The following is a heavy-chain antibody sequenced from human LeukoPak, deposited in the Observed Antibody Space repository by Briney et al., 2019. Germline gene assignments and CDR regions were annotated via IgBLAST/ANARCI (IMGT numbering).Heavy chain of an antibody. D-gene: IGHD3-3*01. CDR1: GFTFSSYA. V-gene: IGHV3-23*01. Sequence: PGGSLRLSCAASGFTFSSYAMSWVRQAPGKGLGWVSAISGSGGSTYYADSVKGRFTISRDNSKNTLYLQMNSLRAEDTAVYYCAKTPYDFWSGYYSPSAYYFDYWGQGTLVTVSS. J-gene: IGHJ4*02. CDR3: AKTPYDFWSGYYSPSAYYFDY. CDR2: ISGSGGST.